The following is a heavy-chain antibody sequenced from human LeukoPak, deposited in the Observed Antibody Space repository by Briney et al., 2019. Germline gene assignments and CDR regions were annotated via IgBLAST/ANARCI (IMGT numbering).Heavy chain of an antibody. CDR3: VRDGNRGYDMDV. V-gene: IGHV3-48*01. CDR1: GFTLRYYQ. J-gene: IGHJ6*02. Sequence: GESLRLSCATSGFTLRYYQMNWVRQAPGKGLEWVSYINVVNGAIYYADSVKGRFTISGDIATNSVYLQMSSLRAEDTALYYCVRDGNRGYDMDVWGQGTAVTVSS. D-gene: IGHD3-10*01. CDR2: INVVNGAI.